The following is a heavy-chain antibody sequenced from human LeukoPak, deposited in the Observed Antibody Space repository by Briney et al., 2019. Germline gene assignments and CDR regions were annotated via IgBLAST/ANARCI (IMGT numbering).Heavy chain of an antibody. J-gene: IGHJ6*04. D-gene: IGHD2-2*01. V-gene: IGHV1-3*01. CDR1: GYTFTSYA. CDR3: ARGGEDCSSTSCYAGYYYGMDV. CDR2: INAGNGNT. Sequence: GASVKVSCKASGYTFTSYAMHWVRQAPGQRLEWMGWINAGNGNTKYSQKFQGRVTITRDTSASTAYMELSSLRSEDTAVYYCARGGEDCSSTSCYAGYYYGMDVWGEGTTVTVSS.